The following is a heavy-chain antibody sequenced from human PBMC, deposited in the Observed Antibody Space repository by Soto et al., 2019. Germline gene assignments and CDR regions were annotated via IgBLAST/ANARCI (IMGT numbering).Heavy chain of an antibody. CDR1: GFTFSNYW. Sequence: GGSLRLSCAASGFTFSNYWMSWVRQAPGKGLEWVANIKQDGSDQYYVDSVKGRFTISRDNDKNSLYLQMNSLRAEDTAVYYSASIDPGDYDFWSGLDVWGKGTTVTVSS. D-gene: IGHD3-3*01. J-gene: IGHJ6*04. V-gene: IGHV3-7*01. CDR2: IKQDGSDQ. CDR3: ASIDPGDYDFWSGLDV.